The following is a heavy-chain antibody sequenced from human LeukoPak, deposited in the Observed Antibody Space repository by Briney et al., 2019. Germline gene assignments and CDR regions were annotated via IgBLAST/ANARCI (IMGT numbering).Heavy chain of an antibody. D-gene: IGHD3-10*01. CDR2: ISTYNGNT. V-gene: IGHV1-18*01. CDR1: GYTYTDYG. Sequence: ASVTVSCTASGYTYTDYGINWMRQAPGQGLEWMGWISTYNGNTIYAEKLQGRVTMTRDTSTSTAYMDLRSLRSDDTAVYYCARSMVRPVTQVASDYWGQGTLVTVSS. CDR3: ARSMVRPVTQVASDY. J-gene: IGHJ4*02.